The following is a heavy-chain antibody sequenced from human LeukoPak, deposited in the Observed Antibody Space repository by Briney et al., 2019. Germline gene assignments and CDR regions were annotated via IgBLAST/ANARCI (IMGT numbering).Heavy chain of an antibody. CDR1: GLTFSSYP. D-gene: IGHD6-19*01. CDR2: ISASAGST. V-gene: IGHV3-23*01. CDR3: AKVERPSAGWLARFSFDY. J-gene: IGHJ4*02. Sequence: QPGGSLRLSCAASGLTFSSYPMNWVRQAPGKGLEWVSGISASAGSTYYADSVKGRFTISRDNSKNTLYLQMDSLRAEDTAIYYCAKVERPSAGWLARFSFDYWGQGTLVTVSS.